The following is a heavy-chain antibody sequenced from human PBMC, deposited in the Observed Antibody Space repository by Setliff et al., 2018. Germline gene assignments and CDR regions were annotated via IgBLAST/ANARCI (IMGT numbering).Heavy chain of an antibody. J-gene: IGHJ4*02. CDR3: ARAPGRRSGYGPYYFDY. V-gene: IGHV4-61*09. CDR2: VYSTGST. CDR1: GVSISSGSHY. Sequence: PSETLSLTCNVSGVSISSGSHYWSWILQSAGEKPTWIGHVYSTGSTNYNPSFESRVSISVDKSNNQFSLKMTSVTAADTAMYYCARAPGRRSGYGPYYFDYWGQGTLVTVSS. D-gene: IGHD5-12*01.